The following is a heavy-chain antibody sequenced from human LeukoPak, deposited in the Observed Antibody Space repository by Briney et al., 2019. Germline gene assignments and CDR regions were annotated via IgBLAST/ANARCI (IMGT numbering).Heavy chain of an antibody. Sequence: PGRSLRLSCTAAGFTFGDYSISWFRQAPGKGLQWVGFIAGKTHPVTTEYAASVKGRFSISRDDSKSVAYLEMNSLNTEDAAVYFCSRDSYGYQPEFGFAVWGPGTTVTVSS. CDR1: GFTFGDYS. CDR2: IAGKTHPVTT. J-gene: IGHJ6*02. CDR3: SRDSYGYQPEFGFAV. V-gene: IGHV3-49*03. D-gene: IGHD5-24*01.